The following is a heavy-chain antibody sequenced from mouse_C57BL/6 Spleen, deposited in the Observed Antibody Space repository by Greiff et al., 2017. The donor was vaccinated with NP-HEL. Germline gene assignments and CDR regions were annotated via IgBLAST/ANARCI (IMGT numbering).Heavy chain of an antibody. D-gene: IGHD1-1*01. CDR2: IYPGNSDT. J-gene: IGHJ2*01. CDR3: TRARYGSSPYFDY. CDR1: GYTFTSYW. Sequence: EVQGVESGTVLARPGASVKMSCKTSGYTFTSYWMHWVKQRPGQGLAWIGAIYPGNSDTSYNQKFKGKAKLTAVTSASTAYMELSSLTNEDSAVYYCTRARYGSSPYFDYWGQGTTLTVSS. V-gene: IGHV1-5*01.